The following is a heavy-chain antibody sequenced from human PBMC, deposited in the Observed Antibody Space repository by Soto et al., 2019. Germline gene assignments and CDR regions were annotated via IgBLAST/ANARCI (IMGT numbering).Heavy chain of an antibody. CDR1: GGSISSRNW. D-gene: IGHD6-6*01. Sequence: PSETLSLTCTASGGSISSRNWWSWLRQSPTKGLEWIGEIYQSGSTNYNPSLESRVTISVDKSKNQFSLELTSLTAADTAVYYCAKDRLWGSSDRGAPDDFEVWGQGTMGTVAS. J-gene: IGHJ3*01. CDR2: IYQSGST. CDR3: AKDRLWGSSDRGAPDDFEV. V-gene: IGHV4-4*02.